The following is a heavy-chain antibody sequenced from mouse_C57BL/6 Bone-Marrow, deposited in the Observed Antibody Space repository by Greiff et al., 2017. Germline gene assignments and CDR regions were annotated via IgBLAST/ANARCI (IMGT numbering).Heavy chain of an antibody. CDR2: IYPGSGST. V-gene: IGHV1-55*01. CDR3: AREGYGSPYYYAMDY. J-gene: IGHJ4*01. CDR1: GYTFTSYW. D-gene: IGHD1-1*01. Sequence: QVQLQQSGAELVKPGASVKMSCKASGYTFTSYWITWVKQRPGQGLEWIGDIYPGSGSTNYNEKFKSKATLTVDTSSSTAYMQLSSLTSEDSAVYYCAREGYGSPYYYAMDYWGQGTSVTVSS.